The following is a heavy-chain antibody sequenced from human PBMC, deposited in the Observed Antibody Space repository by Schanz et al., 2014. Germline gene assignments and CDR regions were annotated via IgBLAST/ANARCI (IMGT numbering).Heavy chain of an antibody. CDR2: IKEDGSVK. D-gene: IGHD1-1*01. Sequence: VHLLESGGGLVQPGGSLRLSCAASEFTFSSDWMSWVRQAPGKGLEWVANIKEDGSVKDYVDSVKGRFTISRDNAKNSLYLEMNSLRAEDTALYYCARDRRNADLDYWGQGTLXTVSS. J-gene: IGHJ4*02. V-gene: IGHV3-7*01. CDR3: ARDRRNADLDY. CDR1: EFTFSSDW.